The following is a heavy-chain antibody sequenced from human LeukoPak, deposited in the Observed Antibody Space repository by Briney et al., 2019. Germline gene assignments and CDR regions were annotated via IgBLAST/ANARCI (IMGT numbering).Heavy chain of an antibody. CDR3: AKIGYCSGGSCSDYAFDI. V-gene: IGHV3-23*01. D-gene: IGHD2-15*01. CDR1: GFTFSSYG. Sequence: GGSLRLSCAASGFTFSSYGMSWVRQAPGKGLEWVSAISGSGGSTYYADSVKGRFTISRDNSKNTLYLQMNSLRAEDTAVYYCAKIGYCSGGSCSDYAFDIWGQGTMVTVSS. J-gene: IGHJ3*02. CDR2: ISGSGGST.